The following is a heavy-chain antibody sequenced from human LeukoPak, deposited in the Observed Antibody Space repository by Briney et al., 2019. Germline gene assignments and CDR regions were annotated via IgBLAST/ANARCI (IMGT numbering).Heavy chain of an antibody. V-gene: IGHV3-30*04. CDR1: GFTFSAYA. J-gene: IGHJ1*01. CDR2: ISDDDSNY. Sequence: VGSLRLSCTASGFTFSAYALHWVRQAPGKGLEWVSVISDDDSNYYYAESVKGRFSISRDDSKKTLVLQMNSLTNEAAGVYYCARARTGSYYSPFEYCGRGPLVVASS. D-gene: IGHD1-26*01. CDR3: ARARTGSYYSPFEY.